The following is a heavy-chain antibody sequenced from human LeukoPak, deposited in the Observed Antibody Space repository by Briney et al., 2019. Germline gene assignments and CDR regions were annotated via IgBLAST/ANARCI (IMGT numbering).Heavy chain of an antibody. CDR3: ARRDYYGSGSPDF. V-gene: IGHV3-20*04. Sequence: GGSLRLSCAASGFTFHDYGMTWVRHSPGKGLEWVSGINWNGDRTGYAVSVKGRFTISRDNAKKSLYLQMNSLKAEDTALYYCARRDYYGSGSPDFWGQGTLVTVSS. CDR1: GFTFHDYG. CDR2: INWNGDRT. D-gene: IGHD3-10*01. J-gene: IGHJ4*02.